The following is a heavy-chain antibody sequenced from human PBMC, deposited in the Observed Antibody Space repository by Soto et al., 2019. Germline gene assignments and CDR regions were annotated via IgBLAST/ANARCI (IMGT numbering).Heavy chain of an antibody. Sequence: GGSLRLSCAASGFTFSSYEMNWVRQAPGKGLEWVSYISSSGSTIYYADSVKGRFTISRDNAKNSLYLQMNSLRAEDTAVYYCARDPGAAAGREVWFDPWGQGTLVTVS. D-gene: IGHD6-13*01. J-gene: IGHJ5*02. CDR3: ARDPGAAAGREVWFDP. CDR2: ISSSGSTI. CDR1: GFTFSSYE. V-gene: IGHV3-48*03.